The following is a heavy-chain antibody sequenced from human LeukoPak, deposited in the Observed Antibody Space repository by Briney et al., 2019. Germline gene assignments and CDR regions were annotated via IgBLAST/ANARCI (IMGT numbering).Heavy chain of an antibody. CDR3: ARDIRYSSGSIDY. CDR2: IWYDGSNK. D-gene: IGHD6-19*01. CDR1: GFTFSSYG. Sequence: GRSLRLSCAASGFTFSSYGMHWVRQAPGEGLEWVAVIWYDGSNKYYADSVKGRFTISRDNSKNTLYLQMNSLRAEDTAVYYCARDIRYSSGSIDYWGQGTLVTVSS. J-gene: IGHJ4*02. V-gene: IGHV3-33*01.